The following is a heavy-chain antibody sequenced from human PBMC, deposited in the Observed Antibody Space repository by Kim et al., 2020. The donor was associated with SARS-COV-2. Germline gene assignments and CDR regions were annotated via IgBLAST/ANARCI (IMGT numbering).Heavy chain of an antibody. CDR3: GRGRGYNSIIGDMDV. Sequence: SETLSLTCDVSGGSMNYYFWNWIRQPPGKGLEWIGYINYSGTTKYNPSFLSRVTISLKTSKNNSSLQPRSLTAADTASYYCGRGRGYNSIIGDMDVWGRG. V-gene: IGHV4-59*12. CDR2: INYSGTT. CDR1: GGSMNYYF. J-gene: IGHJ6*02. D-gene: IGHD6-25*01.